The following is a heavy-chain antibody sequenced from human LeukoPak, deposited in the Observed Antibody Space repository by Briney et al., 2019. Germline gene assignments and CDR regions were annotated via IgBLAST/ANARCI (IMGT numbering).Heavy chain of an antibody. J-gene: IGHJ4*02. CDR1: GFTFSSYA. V-gene: IGHV3-23*01. Sequence: PGGSLRLSCAASGFTFSSYAMSWVRQAPGKGLEWVSAISGSGGSTYYADSVKGRFTISRDNSKNTLYLQMNSLRAEDTAVYYCAKAPPGWYYCGSGSYYFDYWGQGTLVTVSS. CDR2: ISGSGGST. D-gene: IGHD3-10*01. CDR3: AKAPPGWYYCGSGSYYFDY.